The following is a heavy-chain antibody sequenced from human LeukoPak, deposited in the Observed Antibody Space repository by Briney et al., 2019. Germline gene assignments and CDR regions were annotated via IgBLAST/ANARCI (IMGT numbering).Heavy chain of an antibody. CDR3: AKDQFVDYYDSSGYSLDY. J-gene: IGHJ4*02. CDR2: IWYDGSNK. Sequence: GGSLRLSCAASGFTFSSYGMHWVRQAPGKGLEWVAVIWYDGSNKYYADSVKGRFTISRDNSKNTLYLQMNSLRAEDTAVYYCAKDQFVDYYDSSGYSLDYWGQGTLVTVSS. D-gene: IGHD3-22*01. V-gene: IGHV3-30*02. CDR1: GFTFSSYG.